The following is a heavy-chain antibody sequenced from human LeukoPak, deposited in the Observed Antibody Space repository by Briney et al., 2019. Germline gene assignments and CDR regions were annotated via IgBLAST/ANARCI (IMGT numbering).Heavy chain of an antibody. V-gene: IGHV4-34*01. Sequence: PSETLSLTCAVYGGSFSGYYWSWIRQPPGKGLEWIGEINHSGSTNYNPSLKSRVTISVDTSKNQFSLKLSSVTAADTAVYYCARGAYYDFWSVFSRYNGFDPWGQGTLVTVSS. CDR3: ARGAYYDFWSVFSRYNGFDP. D-gene: IGHD3-3*01. J-gene: IGHJ5*02. CDR1: GGSFSGYY. CDR2: INHSGST.